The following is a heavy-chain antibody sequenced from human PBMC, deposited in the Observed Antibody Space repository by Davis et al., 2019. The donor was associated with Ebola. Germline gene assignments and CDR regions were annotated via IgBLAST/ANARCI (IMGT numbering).Heavy chain of an antibody. CDR3: AREGLRSGSYGGDY. CDR2: ISSSSSTI. D-gene: IGHD1-26*01. Sequence: GESLKISCAASGFTFSSYSMNWVRQAPGKGLEWVSYISSSSSTIYYADSVKGRFTISRDNAKNSLYLQMNSLRAEDTAVYYCAREGLRSGSYGGDYWGQGTLVTVSS. CDR1: GFTFSSYS. V-gene: IGHV3-48*01. J-gene: IGHJ4*02.